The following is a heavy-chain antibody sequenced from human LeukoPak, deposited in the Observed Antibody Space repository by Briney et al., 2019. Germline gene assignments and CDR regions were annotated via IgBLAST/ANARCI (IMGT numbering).Heavy chain of an antibody. D-gene: IGHD6-19*01. CDR3: AKDITPYSSGWYLGFDY. J-gene: IGHJ4*02. Sequence: PGGSLRLSCAASGFTFDDYAMHWVRQAPGKGLEWVSGISWNSSSIGYADSVKGRFTISRDNAKNSLYLQMNSLRAEDTALYYCAKDITPYSSGWYLGFDYWGQGTLVTVSS. V-gene: IGHV3-9*01. CDR2: ISWNSSSI. CDR1: GFTFDDYA.